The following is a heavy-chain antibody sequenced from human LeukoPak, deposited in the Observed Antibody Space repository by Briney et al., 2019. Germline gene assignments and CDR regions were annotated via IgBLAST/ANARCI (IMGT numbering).Heavy chain of an antibody. CDR1: GFTVSSNY. Sequence: GGSLRLSCAASGFTVSSNYMSWVRQAPGEGLEWVSVIYSGGSTYYADSVKGRFTISRDNSKNTLYLQMNSLRAEDTAVYYCARAGDGDAFDIWGQGTMVTVFS. J-gene: IGHJ3*02. V-gene: IGHV3-53*01. CDR3: ARAGDGDAFDI. CDR2: IYSGGST.